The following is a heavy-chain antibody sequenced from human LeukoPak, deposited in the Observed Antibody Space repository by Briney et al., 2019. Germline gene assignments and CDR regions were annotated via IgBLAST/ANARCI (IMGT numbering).Heavy chain of an antibody. CDR1: GYXXXXXX. CDR2: XSAYNGNT. CDR3: AREGYCNSTSCNKPFDY. V-gene: IGHV1-18*01. D-gene: IGHD2-2*01. Sequence: ASVKVSCKASGYXXXXXXXXXVXXXXGXXXXXXXXXSAYNGNTNYAQKLQGRVTMTTDTSTSTAYMELRSLRSDDTAVYYCAREGYCNSTSCNKPFDYWGQGTLVTVSS. J-gene: IGHJ4*02.